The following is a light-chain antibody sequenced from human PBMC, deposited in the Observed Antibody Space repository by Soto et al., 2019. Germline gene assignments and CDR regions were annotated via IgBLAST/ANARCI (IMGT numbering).Light chain of an antibody. CDR3: QQRSSWPLT. CDR2: DAS. Sequence: EIVLTQSPATLSLSPGERATLSCRASRSVSGYLAWYQHKPGQAPRLLIYDASDRATGIPARFSGSGSGTDFTLTISRLEPEDFAVYYCQQRSSWPLTFGGGTKVTI. V-gene: IGKV3-11*01. J-gene: IGKJ4*01. CDR1: RSVSGY.